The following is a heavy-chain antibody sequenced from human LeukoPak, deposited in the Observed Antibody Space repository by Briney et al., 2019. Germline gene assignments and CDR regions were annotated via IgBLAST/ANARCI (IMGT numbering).Heavy chain of an antibody. V-gene: IGHV3-21*01. CDR2: ISHSDSYT. J-gene: IGHJ6*02. D-gene: IGHD3-10*01. CDR1: GFSFSSYS. Sequence: GGSLRLSCAASGFSFSSYSMNWVRQAPGKGLEWVSFISHSDSYTHYADSVKGRFTISRDNAKNSLYLQMNRLRAEDTAVYYCARVWFPYYYGMDVWGQGTTVTVS. CDR3: ARVWFPYYYGMDV.